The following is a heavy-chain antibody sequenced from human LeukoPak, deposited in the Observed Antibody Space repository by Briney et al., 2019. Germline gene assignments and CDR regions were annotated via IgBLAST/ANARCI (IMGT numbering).Heavy chain of an antibody. CDR2: ISSSSSYI. V-gene: IGHV3-21*01. J-gene: IGHJ5*02. CDR1: GFTFSSYS. D-gene: IGHD6-19*01. Sequence: PGGSLRLSCAASGFTFSSYSMNWVRQAPGKGLEWVSSISSSSSYIYYADSVKGRFTISRDNAKNSLYLQMNSLRAEDTAVYYCARFTPSIAVAGTGWFDPWGQGTLVTVSS. CDR3: ARFTPSIAVAGTGWFDP.